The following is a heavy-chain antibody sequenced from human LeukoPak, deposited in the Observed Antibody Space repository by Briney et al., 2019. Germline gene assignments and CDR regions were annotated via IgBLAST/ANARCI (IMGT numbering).Heavy chain of an antibody. D-gene: IGHD2-15*01. CDR1: VYTFPRYG. Sequence: ASVNVSRQSCVYTFPRYGINWVRQASGQGLEWMGGMNLKRGNKGFPQKLQGRVTNTRHIHINTAYVAVNGLSYRYGAGYFCLCKLGYGSGGSCYGALDYWGQGTLVTVSS. J-gene: IGHJ4*02. V-gene: IGHV1-8*03. CDR3: LCKLGYGSGGSCYGALDY. CDR2: MNLKRGNK.